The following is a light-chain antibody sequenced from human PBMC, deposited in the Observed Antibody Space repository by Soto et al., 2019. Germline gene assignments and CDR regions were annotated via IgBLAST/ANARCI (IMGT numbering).Light chain of an antibody. CDR2: GAS. J-gene: IGKJ2*01. CDR3: KQYGSSPT. V-gene: IGKV3-20*01. CDR1: QSVSSSY. Sequence: EIVLTQSPGTLSLSPGERATLSCRASQSVSSSYLAWYQQKPGQAPGLLIYGASSRATGIPDRFSGSGSGTDLTLTISRLEPEDFAVYYCKQYGSSPTFGQGTKLEIK.